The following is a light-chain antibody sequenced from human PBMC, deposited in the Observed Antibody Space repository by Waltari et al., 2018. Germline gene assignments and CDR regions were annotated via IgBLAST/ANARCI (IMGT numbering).Light chain of an antibody. CDR1: QSVSDW. CDR3: QHYSHSSPWT. Sequence: DIQMTQSPSTLSASVGDRVTITCRASQSVSDWLAWYQQKPGKAPELLILDVSTLKSGVPSRFSGRGSGTEFTLTISSLQPDDFATYYCQHYSHSSPWTFGQGTKVEIK. J-gene: IGKJ1*01. CDR2: DVS. V-gene: IGKV1-5*01.